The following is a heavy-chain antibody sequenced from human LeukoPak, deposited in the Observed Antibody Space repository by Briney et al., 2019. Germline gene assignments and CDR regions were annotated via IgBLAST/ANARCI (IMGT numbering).Heavy chain of an antibody. J-gene: IGHJ4*02. CDR1: GSTFNKYA. CDR2: IDGGESR. Sequence: PGGSLRLSCAASGSTFNKYAMSWVRQAPGKGLEWVSGIDGGESRYYADSVKGRFTISRDKSKNTMSMEMNSLRAEDTAIYYCAKDHCTSTNCFAGFDYWGQGALVTVSS. V-gene: IGHV3-23*01. D-gene: IGHD2-2*01. CDR3: AKDHCTSTNCFAGFDY.